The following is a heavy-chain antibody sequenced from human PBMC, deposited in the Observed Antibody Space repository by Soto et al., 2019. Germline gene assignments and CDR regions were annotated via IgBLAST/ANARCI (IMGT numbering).Heavy chain of an antibody. J-gene: IGHJ4*02. V-gene: IGHV4-59*01. Sequence: SETLSLTCTVSGGSISSYYWSWIRQPPGKGLEWIGYIYYSGSTNYNPSLKSRVTISVDTSKNQFSLKLSSVTAADTAVYYCARAPNGYYDSSGPFDDWGQGTLVTVS. CDR2: IYYSGST. D-gene: IGHD3-22*01. CDR3: ARAPNGYYDSSGPFDD. CDR1: GGSISSYY.